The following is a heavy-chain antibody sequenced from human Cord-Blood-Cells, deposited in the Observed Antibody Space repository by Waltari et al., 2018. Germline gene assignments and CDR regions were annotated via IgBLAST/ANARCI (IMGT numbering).Heavy chain of an antibody. J-gene: IGHJ4*02. CDR3: AREGIAAAGTIDY. CDR2: ISYDGSNK. Sequence: QVQLVESGGGVVQPGRSLRLSCAASGFTFGSYAMPWVRQAPGKGLEWVAVISYDGSNKYYADSVKGRFTISRDNSKNTLYLQMNSLRAEDTAVYYCAREGIAAAGTIDYWGQGTLVTVSS. D-gene: IGHD6-13*01. CDR1: GFTFGSYA. V-gene: IGHV3-30*04.